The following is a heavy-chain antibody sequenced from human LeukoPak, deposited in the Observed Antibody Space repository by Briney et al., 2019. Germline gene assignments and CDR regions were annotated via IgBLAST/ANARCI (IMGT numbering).Heavy chain of an antibody. CDR1: GFTFSSYA. CDR2: IVGSGGST. V-gene: IGHV3-23*01. CDR3: AKTHSGSYYSAFDI. Sequence: GGSLRLSCAASGFTFSSYAMSWVRQAPGKGLEGVSAIVGSGGSTYYADSVKGRFTIARDNSKNTLYLQMNSLRAEDTAVYYCAKTHSGSYYSAFDIWGQGTMVTVSS. D-gene: IGHD1-26*01. J-gene: IGHJ3*02.